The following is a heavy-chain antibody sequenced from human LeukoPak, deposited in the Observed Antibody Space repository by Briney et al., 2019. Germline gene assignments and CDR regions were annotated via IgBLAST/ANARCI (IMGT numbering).Heavy chain of an antibody. V-gene: IGHV3-33*06. J-gene: IGHJ4*02. CDR1: GFTFSSYG. D-gene: IGHD5-18*01. CDR2: IWYDGSNK. CDR3: AKGPHPRYSYGFIDY. Sequence: GGSLRLSCAASGFTFSSYGMHWVRQAPGKGLGWVAVIWYDGSNKYYADSVKGRFTISRDNSKNTLYLQMNSLRAEDTAVYYCAKGPHPRYSYGFIDYWGQGTLVTVSS.